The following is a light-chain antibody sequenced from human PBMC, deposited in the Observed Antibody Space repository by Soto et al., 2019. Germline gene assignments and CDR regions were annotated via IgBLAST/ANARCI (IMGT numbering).Light chain of an antibody. CDR2: EVN. CDR3: SSYTSSSTNV. V-gene: IGLV2-18*02. J-gene: IGLJ1*01. CDR1: SSDVGSYNR. Sequence: QSVLTQPPSVSGSPGQSVTISCTGTSSDVGSYNRVSWYQQPPGTAPKLMIYEVNNRPSGVPDRFSGSKSGNTASLTISGLQAEDEADYYCSSYTSSSTNVFGTGTEVAVL.